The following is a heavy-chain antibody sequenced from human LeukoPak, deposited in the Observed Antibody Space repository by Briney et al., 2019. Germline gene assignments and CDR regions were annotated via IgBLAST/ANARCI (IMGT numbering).Heavy chain of an antibody. CDR1: GFTFSSYA. J-gene: IGHJ3*02. CDR2: ISGSGGST. V-gene: IGHV3-23*01. Sequence: GGSLRLSCAASGFTFSSYAMSWVRQAPGKGLEWVSAISGSGGSTYYADSVKGRFTISRDNAKNSLYLQMNSLRAEDTAVYYCARDIPYDYVWGRGGAFDIWGQGTMVTVSS. D-gene: IGHD3-16*01. CDR3: ARDIPYDYVWGRGGAFDI.